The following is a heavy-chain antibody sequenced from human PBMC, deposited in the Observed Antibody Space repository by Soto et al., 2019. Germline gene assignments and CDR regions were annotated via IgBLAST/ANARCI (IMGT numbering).Heavy chain of an antibody. V-gene: IGHV1-18*01. Sequence: QVQLVQSGAEVKKPGASVKVSCKASGYTFTSYGISWVRQAPGQGLEWMGWISAYNGNTNYAQKLQGRVTMTTDTSTSTAYMELRSLRSDDTAVYYCARDVPGDPYCSGGSCHSFDYWGQGTLVTVSS. CDR2: ISAYNGNT. CDR1: GYTFTSYG. CDR3: ARDVPGDPYCSGGSCHSFDY. J-gene: IGHJ4*02. D-gene: IGHD2-15*01.